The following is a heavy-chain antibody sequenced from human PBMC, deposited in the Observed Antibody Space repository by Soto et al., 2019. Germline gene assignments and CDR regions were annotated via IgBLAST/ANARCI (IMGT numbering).Heavy chain of an antibody. V-gene: IGHV1-69*01. D-gene: IGHD3-16*01. Sequence: QVQLVQSGAEVKKPGSSVKVSCKASGGTFSSYAISWVRQAPGQGLEWMGGIIPIFGTANYAQKCQGRVTITADESTSTAYMELSSLRSEDTAVYYCARDLRAYDYVWGSYTPWGQGTLVTVSS. CDR3: ARDLRAYDYVWGSYTP. CDR1: GGTFSSYA. J-gene: IGHJ5*02. CDR2: IIPIFGTA.